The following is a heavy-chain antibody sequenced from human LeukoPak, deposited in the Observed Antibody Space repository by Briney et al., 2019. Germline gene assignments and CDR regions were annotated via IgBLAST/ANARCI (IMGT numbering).Heavy chain of an antibody. CDR2: THTSGAA. CDR1: GGSISRYY. Sequence: SETLSLTCTVSGGSISRYYWNWIRQPPGRGLQWIWRTHTSGAANYTTSLKSRVTMSVDTSTNPFSLSLNAVTAADTAVCYCATSVGARNYEAWYLDLCGRGNLVTVSS. CDR3: ATSVGARNYEAWYLDL. D-gene: IGHD3-3*01. V-gene: IGHV4-4*07. J-gene: IGHJ2*01.